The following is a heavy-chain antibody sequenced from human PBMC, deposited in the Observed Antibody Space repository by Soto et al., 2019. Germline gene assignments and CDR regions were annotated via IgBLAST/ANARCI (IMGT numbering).Heavy chain of an antibody. J-gene: IGHJ4*02. CDR2: ISSSSSTI. D-gene: IGHD5-18*01. V-gene: IGHV3-48*02. Sequence: GGSLRLSCAASGFTFSSYSMNWVRQAPGKGLEWVSYISSSSSTIYYADSVKGRFTISRDNAKNSLYLQMNSLRDEDTAVYYCARMETWIQLWLPFDYWGQGTLVTVSS. CDR3: ARMETWIQLWLPFDY. CDR1: GFTFSSYS.